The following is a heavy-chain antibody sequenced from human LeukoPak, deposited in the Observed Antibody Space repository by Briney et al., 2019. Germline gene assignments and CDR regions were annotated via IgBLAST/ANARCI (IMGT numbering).Heavy chain of an antibody. V-gene: IGHV3-7*01. CDR3: ARGVWAPFDS. Sequence: GGSLRLSCAASGFILSNYWMNWVRQAPGKGLEWVANIKQDGSEKNYVDSVKGRFIISRDNAKNSLILQMNSLRDEDTAVYYCARGVWAPFDSWGQGTLVSVSS. CDR2: IKQDGSEK. CDR1: GFILSNYW. D-gene: IGHD7-27*01. J-gene: IGHJ4*02.